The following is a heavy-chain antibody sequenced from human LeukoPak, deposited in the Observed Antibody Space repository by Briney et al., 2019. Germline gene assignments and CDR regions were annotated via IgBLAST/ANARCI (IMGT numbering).Heavy chain of an antibody. CDR3: AKCASRSVAGSDS. J-gene: IGHJ4*02. CDR2: IGGSGDRP. V-gene: IGHV3-23*01. CDR1: EFTFSSYA. D-gene: IGHD6-19*01. Sequence: GGSLRLSCAGSEFTFSSYAMSWVRQAPGKGLEWVSSIGGSGDRPYYADSVKGRFTISRDTSKNTLYLQMNSLRTEDTAIYYCAKCASRSVAGSDSWGQGTLVTVFS.